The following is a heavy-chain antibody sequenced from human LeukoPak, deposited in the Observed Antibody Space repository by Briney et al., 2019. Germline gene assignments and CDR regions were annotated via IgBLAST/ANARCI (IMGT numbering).Heavy chain of an antibody. CDR1: GFTFSSYA. D-gene: IGHD2-21*02. Sequence: GGSLRLSCAASGFTFSSYAMSWVRQAPGKGLEWVSVISNSGGTTYYADSVKGRFTISRDNSKNTLYLQMNSLRAEDTAVYYCAREPPYCGGDCRSLSGYWGQGALVTVSS. CDR3: AREPPYCGGDCRSLSGY. V-gene: IGHV3-23*01. J-gene: IGHJ4*02. CDR2: ISNSGGTT.